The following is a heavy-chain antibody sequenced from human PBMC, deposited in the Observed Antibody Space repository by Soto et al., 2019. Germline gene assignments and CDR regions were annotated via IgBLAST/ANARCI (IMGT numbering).Heavy chain of an antibody. Sequence: QVQLVQSGSEVKKPGSSVKVSCKASGDTFSIYTISWVRQAPGQGLEWMGRVIPIFDITSYTQRLQGRVTITADKSTTTVYMELSSLRSEDTAVYYCARDRDSSNWPNFDFWGQGTLVTVSS. CDR2: VIPIFDIT. D-gene: IGHD6-13*01. J-gene: IGHJ4*02. CDR1: GDTFSIYT. CDR3: ARDRDSSNWPNFDF. V-gene: IGHV1-69*02.